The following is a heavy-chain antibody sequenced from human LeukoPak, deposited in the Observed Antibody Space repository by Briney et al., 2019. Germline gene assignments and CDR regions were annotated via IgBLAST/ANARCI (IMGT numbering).Heavy chain of an antibody. D-gene: IGHD1-26*01. J-gene: IGHJ4*02. CDR3: ARQAGFGSYPDY. CDR1: GGSISSGSYY. Sequence: SETLSLTCTVSGGSISSGSYYWGWIRQPPGKGLEWIGSIYYSGSTYYNPSLKSRVTISVDTSKNQFSLKLSSVTAADTAVYYCARQAGFGSYPDYWGQGTLVTVSS. V-gene: IGHV4-39*01. CDR2: IYYSGST.